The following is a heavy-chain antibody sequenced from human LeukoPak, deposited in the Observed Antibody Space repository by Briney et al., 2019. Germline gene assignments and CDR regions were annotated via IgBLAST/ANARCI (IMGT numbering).Heavy chain of an antibody. Sequence: PSETLSLTCAVYGGSFSGYYWSWIRQPPGKGLEWIGEINHSGSTNYNPSLKSRVTISVDTSKNQFSLKLSSVTAADTAVYYCAREGIMITFGGVIVIPHYGMDVWGLGTTVTVSS. D-gene: IGHD3-16*02. V-gene: IGHV4-34*01. J-gene: IGHJ6*02. CDR3: AREGIMITFGGVIVIPHYGMDV. CDR2: INHSGST. CDR1: GGSFSGYY.